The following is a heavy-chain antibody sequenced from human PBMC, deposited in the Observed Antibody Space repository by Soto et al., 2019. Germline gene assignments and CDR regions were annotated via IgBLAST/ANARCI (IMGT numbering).Heavy chain of an antibody. CDR2: IIPIFGTA. D-gene: IGHD2-15*01. V-gene: IGHV1-69*06. Sequence: SVKVSCKASGGTFSSYAISWVRQAPGQGLEWMGGIIPIFGTANYAQKFQGRVTITADKSTSTAYMELSSLRSEDTAVYYCARDRYCSGGSCYSRWFDPWGQGTLVTVSS. CDR3: ARDRYCSGGSCYSRWFDP. J-gene: IGHJ5*02. CDR1: GGTFSSYA.